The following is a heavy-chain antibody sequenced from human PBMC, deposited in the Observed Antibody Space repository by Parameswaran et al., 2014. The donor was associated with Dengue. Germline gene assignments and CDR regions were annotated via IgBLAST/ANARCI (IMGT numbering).Heavy chain of an antibody. J-gene: IGHJ4*02. V-gene: IGHV3-7*03. CDR3: ARLWKGYDFLSGYYTAPYFDY. Sequence: WIRQPPGKGLEWVANIKEDGGEKYYVDSVKGRFTISRDNAKNSLYLQMNSLRAEDTAVYFCARLWKGYDFLSGYYTAPYFDYWGQGTLVTVSS. D-gene: IGHD3-3*01. CDR2: IKEDGGEK.